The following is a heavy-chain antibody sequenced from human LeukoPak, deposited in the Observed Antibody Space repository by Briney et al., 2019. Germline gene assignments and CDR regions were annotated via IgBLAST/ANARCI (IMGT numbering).Heavy chain of an antibody. D-gene: IGHD4-23*01. J-gene: IGHJ4*02. V-gene: IGHV4-38-2*02. CDR3: ARDTAYGGIDY. Sequence: PSETLSLTCTVSGYSISSGYYWGWIRQPPGKGLEWIGSIYHSGSTYYNPSLKSRVTISVDTSKNQFSLKLSSVTAADTAVYYCARDTAYGGIDYWGQGTLVTVSS. CDR2: IYHSGST. CDR1: GYSISSGYY.